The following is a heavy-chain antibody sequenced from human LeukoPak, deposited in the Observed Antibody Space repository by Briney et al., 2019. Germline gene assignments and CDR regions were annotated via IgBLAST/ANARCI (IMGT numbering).Heavy chain of an antibody. J-gene: IGHJ6*02. V-gene: IGHV4-34*01. D-gene: IGHD2-2*01. CDR1: GGSFSGYY. CDR3: ARAIVVVPAAPYGMDV. Sequence: SETLSLTCAVYGGSFSGYYWSWIRQPPGKGLEWIGEINHSGSTNYSPSLKSRVTISVDTSKNQFSLKLSSVTAADTAVYYCARAIVVVPAAPYGMDVWGQGTTVTVSS. CDR2: INHSGST.